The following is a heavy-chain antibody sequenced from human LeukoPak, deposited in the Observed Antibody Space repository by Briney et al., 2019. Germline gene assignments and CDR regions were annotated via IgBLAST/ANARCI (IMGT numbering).Heavy chain of an antibody. D-gene: IGHD6-13*01. Sequence: SETLSLTCTVSDGSISNYYWSWIRQPPGKGLEWIGYIHYSGRTNYNPSLKSRVTILVDTSKNQFSLTLSSVTAADTAVYYCATDSAGIAAVGAFDYWGQGTLVTVST. CDR3: ATDSAGIAAVGAFDY. CDR1: DGSISNYY. J-gene: IGHJ4*02. CDR2: IHYSGRT. V-gene: IGHV4-59*01.